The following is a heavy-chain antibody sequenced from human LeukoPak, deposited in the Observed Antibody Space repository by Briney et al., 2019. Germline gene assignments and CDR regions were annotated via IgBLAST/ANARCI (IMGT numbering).Heavy chain of an antibody. J-gene: IGHJ5*02. D-gene: IGHD1-26*01. CDR2: ISYDGSNK. CDR3: AKDHAPMVGATNNWFDP. V-gene: IGHV3-30*18. CDR1: GFTFSSYG. Sequence: GRSLRLSCAASGFTFSSYGMHWVRQAPGKGLEWVAVISYDGSNKYYADSVKGRFTISGDNSKNTLYLQMNSLRAEDTAVYYCAKDHAPMVGATNNWFDPWGQGTLVTVSS.